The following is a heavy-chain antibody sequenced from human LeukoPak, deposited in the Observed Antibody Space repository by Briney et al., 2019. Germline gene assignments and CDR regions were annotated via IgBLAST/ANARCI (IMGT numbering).Heavy chain of an antibody. D-gene: IGHD6-19*01. J-gene: IGHJ3*02. V-gene: IGHV4-30-2*01. CDR2: IYHSGST. Sequence: SETLSLTCTVSGGSISSGGYYWSWIRQPPGKGLEWIGCIYHSGSTYYNPSLKSRVTISVDRSKNQFSLKLSSVTAADTAVYYCARMAVAGKGQGAFDIWGQGTMVTVSS. CDR1: GGSISSGGYY. CDR3: ARMAVAGKGQGAFDI.